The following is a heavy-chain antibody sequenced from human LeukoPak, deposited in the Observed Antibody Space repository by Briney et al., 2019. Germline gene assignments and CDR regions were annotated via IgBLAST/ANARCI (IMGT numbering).Heavy chain of an antibody. CDR1: GFTSSSYA. CDR2: ISGSGDIT. V-gene: IGHV3-23*01. Sequence: HPGGSLRLSCAASGFTSSSYAMSWVRQAPGKGLEWVSAISGSGDITYYADSVKGRFTISRDNSKNTLYLQMNSLRAEDTAVYYCAKDAPAAVMGYFDLWGRGALVSVSS. D-gene: IGHD6-13*01. J-gene: IGHJ2*01. CDR3: AKDAPAAVMGYFDL.